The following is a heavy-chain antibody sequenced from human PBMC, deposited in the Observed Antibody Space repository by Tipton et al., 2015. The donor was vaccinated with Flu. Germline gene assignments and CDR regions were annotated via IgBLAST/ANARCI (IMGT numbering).Heavy chain of an antibody. V-gene: IGHV4-38-2*01. CDR2: VYQSGTT. Sequence: GLVKPSETLSLTCAVAGHSITSGHYWGWIRQSPGKGLEWIGSVYQSGTTYYNASLRRRFTMSVDTSRNQFSMKLTSVTAADTAMYYCARALTTYNWNRWRWFDPWGQGTLVTVSS. CDR3: ARALTTYNWNRWRWFDP. D-gene: IGHD1-20*01. CDR1: GHSITSGHY. J-gene: IGHJ5*02.